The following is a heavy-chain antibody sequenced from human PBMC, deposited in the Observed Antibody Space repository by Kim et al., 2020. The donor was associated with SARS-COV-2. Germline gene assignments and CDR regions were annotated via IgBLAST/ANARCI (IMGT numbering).Heavy chain of an antibody. CDR2: ISGSGGST. Sequence: GGSLRLSCAASGLTFSSYAMSWVRQAPGKGLEWVSAISGSGGSTYYADSVKGRLTISRDNSTNTLYLQMNSLRAEETAVYYCAKENYYDSSGYYGSGAFDIWGQGTMVTVSS. CDR3: AKENYYDSSGYYGSGAFDI. V-gene: IGHV3-23*01. CDR1: GLTFSSYA. J-gene: IGHJ3*02. D-gene: IGHD3-22*01.